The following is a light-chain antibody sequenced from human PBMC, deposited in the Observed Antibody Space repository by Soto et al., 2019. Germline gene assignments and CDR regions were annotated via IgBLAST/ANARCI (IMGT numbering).Light chain of an antibody. V-gene: IGLV7-46*01. CDR1: TGAVTSGHY. CDR3: LLSYGGAYV. Sequence: QAVVTQEPSLTVSPGGTVTLTCGSSTGAVTSGHYPYWFQQQPGQPPKTLIYDTSYKHSWAPARFSGSLLGGKAALTLSGAQPEDDAEYYCLLSYGGAYVFGTGTKLTVL. CDR2: DTS. J-gene: IGLJ1*01.